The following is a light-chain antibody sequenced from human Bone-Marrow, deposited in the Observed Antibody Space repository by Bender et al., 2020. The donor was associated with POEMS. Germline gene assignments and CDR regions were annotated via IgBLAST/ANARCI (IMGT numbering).Light chain of an antibody. Sequence: QSALTQPAFVSGSPGQSITISCTGTTSDVGTYTLVSWIQQHPGKVPKLLIYEVSQRPSGVSDRFSASKSGNTASLSISGLQAEDEADYYCATWDEGLRGRVFGGGTKLTVL. J-gene: IGLJ3*02. CDR2: EVS. CDR3: ATWDEGLRGRV. V-gene: IGLV2-23*02. CDR1: TSDVGTYTL.